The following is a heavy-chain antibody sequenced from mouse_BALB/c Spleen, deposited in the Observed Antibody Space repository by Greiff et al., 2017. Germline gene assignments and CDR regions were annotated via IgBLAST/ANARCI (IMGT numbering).Heavy chain of an antibody. CDR2: ISNLAYSI. CDR1: GFTFSDYG. J-gene: IGHJ2*01. Sequence: DVMLVESGGGLVQPGGSRKLSRAASGFTFSDYGMAWVRQAPGKGPEWVAFISNLAYSIYYADTVTGRFTISRENAKNTLYLEMSSLRSEDTAMYYCARYYEENYFDYWGQGTTLTVSS. D-gene: IGHD1-1*01. V-gene: IGHV5-15*02. CDR3: ARYYEENYFDY.